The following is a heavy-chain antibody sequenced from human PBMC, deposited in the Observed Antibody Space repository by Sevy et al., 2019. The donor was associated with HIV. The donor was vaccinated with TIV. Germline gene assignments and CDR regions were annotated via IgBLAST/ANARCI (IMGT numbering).Heavy chain of an antibody. CDR1: GFSFNNAW. D-gene: IGHD6-13*01. CDR2: IKRKTDGGTR. CDR3: TTATIVAAGDYKYYGMDI. J-gene: IGHJ6*02. Sequence: GGSLRLSCAASGFSFNNAWMNWVRQAPGKGLEWVGHIKRKTDGGTRDNAASVKGRFTISRDDSENTLFLQINSLKNEDTAVYYCTTATIVAAGDYKYYGMDIWGQGTTVTVSS. V-gene: IGHV3-15*01.